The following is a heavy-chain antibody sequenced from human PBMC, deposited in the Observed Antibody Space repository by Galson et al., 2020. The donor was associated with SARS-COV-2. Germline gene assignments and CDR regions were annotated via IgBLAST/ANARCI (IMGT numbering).Heavy chain of an antibody. CDR3: ARLWHDSSFDD. CDR1: GYNFTNYW. J-gene: IGHJ4*02. CDR2: IDPSDSYT. Sequence: HGESLKISCKGSGYNFTNYWISWVRQMPGKGLEWMGRIDPSDSYTNYRPSFEGHVTISTDKSISTAYLQWSSLKASDTAIYYCARLWHDSSFDDWGQGTHVTVSS. V-gene: IGHV5-10-1*01. D-gene: IGHD2-21*01.